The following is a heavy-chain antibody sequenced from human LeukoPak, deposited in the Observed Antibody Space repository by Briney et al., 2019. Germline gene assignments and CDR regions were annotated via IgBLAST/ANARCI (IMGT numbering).Heavy chain of an antibody. Sequence: GGSLRLSCAASGFTFSSHAMSWVRQAPGKGLEWVAGISDSGGRTNYADSVKGRFSISRDNPKNTLYLQMNSLRAEDTAVYFCAKRGVVIRVILVGFHKEANYFDSWGQGALVTVSS. CDR3: AKRGVVIRVILVGFHKEANYFDS. J-gene: IGHJ4*02. D-gene: IGHD3-22*01. CDR2: ISDSGGRT. CDR1: GFTFSSHA. V-gene: IGHV3-23*01.